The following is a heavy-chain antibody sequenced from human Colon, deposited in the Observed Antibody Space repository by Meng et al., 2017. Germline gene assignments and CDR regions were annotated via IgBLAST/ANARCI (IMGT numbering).Heavy chain of an antibody. J-gene: IGHJ4*02. Sequence: QVQLQESGPGLVKPSQTLSLTCTVSGGSISSSDWNWIRQPAGEGLEWIGRIYPNGNTNYNPSLRSRVTIAIDTSKNQFSLKLNSVTAADTAVYYCARDFHSTMTVFDSWGQGTLVTVSS. CDR1: GGSISSSD. CDR2: IYPNGNT. CDR3: ARDFHSTMTVFDS. V-gene: IGHV4-61*02. D-gene: IGHD3-22*01.